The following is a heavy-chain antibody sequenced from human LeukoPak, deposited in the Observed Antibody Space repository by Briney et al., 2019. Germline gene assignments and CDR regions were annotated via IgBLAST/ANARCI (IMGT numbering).Heavy chain of an antibody. J-gene: IGHJ4*02. CDR2: ISSSSSYI. CDR3: ARGRTTVTNYN. Sequence: GGPLRLSCAASGFTFSSYSMNWVRQAPGKGLEWVSSISSSSSYIYYADSVKGRFTISRDNAKNSLYLQMNSLRAEDTAVYYCARGRTTVTNYNWGQGTLVTVSS. V-gene: IGHV3-21*01. CDR1: GFTFSSYS. D-gene: IGHD4-17*01.